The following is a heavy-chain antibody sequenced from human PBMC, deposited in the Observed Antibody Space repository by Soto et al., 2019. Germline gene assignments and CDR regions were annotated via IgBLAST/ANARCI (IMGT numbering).Heavy chain of an antibody. CDR2: IRSKAYGGTT. V-gene: IGHV3-49*03. Sequence: GGSLRLSCTASGFTFGDYAMSWFRQAPGKGLEWVGFIRSKAYGGTTEYAASVKGKFTISRDDSKSIAYLQMNSLKTEDTAVYYCTREIALDIVVVPAAPDFDYWGQGTLVTVSS. J-gene: IGHJ4*02. CDR3: TREIALDIVVVPAAPDFDY. D-gene: IGHD2-2*03. CDR1: GFTFGDYA.